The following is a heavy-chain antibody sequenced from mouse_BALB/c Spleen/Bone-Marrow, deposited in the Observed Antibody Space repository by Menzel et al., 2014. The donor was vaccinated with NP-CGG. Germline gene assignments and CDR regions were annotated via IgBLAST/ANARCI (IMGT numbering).Heavy chain of an antibody. V-gene: IGHV1S132*01. CDR1: GYTFTSYW. CDR3: ARRGYGYLDY. J-gene: IGHJ2*01. CDR2: IFPGTVTP. Sequence: VQLQQSGAELVKPGASVKLPCKTSGYTFTSYWIQWVKQRPGQGLGWIGEIFPGTVTPYYNEKFKGKATLTIGTSSSTASMQLSSLTSEDSAVYFCARRGYGYLDYWGQGTTLTVSS. D-gene: IGHD2-10*02.